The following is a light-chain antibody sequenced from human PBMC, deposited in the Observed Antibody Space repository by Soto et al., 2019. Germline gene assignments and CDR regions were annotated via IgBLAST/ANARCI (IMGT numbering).Light chain of an antibody. CDR3: SSYTSSSTPYV. J-gene: IGLJ1*01. CDR2: EVS. Sequence: QSALTQPPSASGSPGQSVTISCTGTSSDVGAYKYVSWYQQYPGKAPKLMIYEVSKRPSGVPDRFSGSKSGNTASLTISGLQAEDEADYYCSSYTSSSTPYVFGTGTKLTVL. V-gene: IGLV2-8*01. CDR1: SSDVGAYKY.